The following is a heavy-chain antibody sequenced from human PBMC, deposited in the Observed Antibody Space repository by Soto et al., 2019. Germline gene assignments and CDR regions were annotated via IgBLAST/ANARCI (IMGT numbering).Heavy chain of an antibody. CDR2: ISSSSTI. J-gene: IGHJ6*02. CDR1: GFTFSSYS. V-gene: IGHV3-48*02. D-gene: IGHD3-22*01. CDR3: ASNYDSSGPYYYYYGMDV. Sequence: GGSLRLSCAASGFTFSSYSMNWVRQAPGKGLEWVSYISSSSTIYYADSVKGRFTISRDNAKNSLYLQMNSLRDEDTAVYYCASNYDSSGPYYYYYGMDVWGQGTTVTVSS.